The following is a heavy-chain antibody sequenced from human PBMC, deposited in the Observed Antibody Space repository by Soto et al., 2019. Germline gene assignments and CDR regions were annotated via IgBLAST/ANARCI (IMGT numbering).Heavy chain of an antibody. CDR2: INYSGST. CDR1: GGSVNIGTYC. Sequence: SETLSLTCTVPGGSVNIGTYCWSWIRQPPGKGLEWIGYINYSGSTNYNPSLKSRVTISVDTSKNQFSLILSSVTAADTAVYYCARMWSGYNSHWGQGTLVTLSS. J-gene: IGHJ4*02. CDR3: ARMWSGYNSH. D-gene: IGHD6-25*01. V-gene: IGHV4-61*01.